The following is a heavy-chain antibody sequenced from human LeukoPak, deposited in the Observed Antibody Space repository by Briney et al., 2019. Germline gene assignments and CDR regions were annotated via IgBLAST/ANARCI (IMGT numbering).Heavy chain of an antibody. CDR3: ARDRDCNRASCGAGLDY. V-gene: IGHV3-48*01. CDR2: ISSSSSTI. CDR1: GFTFSTHS. Sequence: GGSLRLSCAASGFTFSTHSMNWVRQAPGKGLEWLSYISSSSSTIYYADSVKGRFTISRDNAKNSLYLQMNSLRAGDTAVYYCARDRDCNRASCGAGLDYWGQGTLVTVSS. D-gene: IGHD2-2*01. J-gene: IGHJ4*02.